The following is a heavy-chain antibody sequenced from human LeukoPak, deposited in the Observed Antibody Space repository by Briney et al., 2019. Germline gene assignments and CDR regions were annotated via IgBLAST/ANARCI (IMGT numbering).Heavy chain of an antibody. CDR1: GFSFSSLG. Sequence: TGGSLRLSCAASGFSFSSLGMHWVRQAPGKGLEWVAVISPDGTKKLYADSVTGRFTISRDSSKNTVSLQLNSLRAEDTAVYYCARDQSGYSSSWCFDYWGQGTLVTVSS. CDR2: ISPDGTKK. V-gene: IGHV3-30*03. CDR3: ARDQSGYSSSWCFDY. J-gene: IGHJ4*02. D-gene: IGHD6-13*01.